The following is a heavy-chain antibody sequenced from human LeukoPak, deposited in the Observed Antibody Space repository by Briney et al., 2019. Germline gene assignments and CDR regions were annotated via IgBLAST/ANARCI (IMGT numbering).Heavy chain of an antibody. CDR1: GFTVSSDY. Sequence: GGSLRLSCAASGFTVSSDYMSWFRQAPGKGLEWVSVIYSGGSTYYADSVRGRFTISRDKSKNTVYLQMNSLRFEDTAMYYCARNWFDPWGQGTLVTVSS. CDR2: IYSGGST. CDR3: ARNWFDP. J-gene: IGHJ5*02. V-gene: IGHV3-53*05.